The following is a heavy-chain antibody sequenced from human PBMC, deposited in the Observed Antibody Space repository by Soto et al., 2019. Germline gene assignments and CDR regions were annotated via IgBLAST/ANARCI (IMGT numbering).Heavy chain of an antibody. J-gene: IGHJ6*02. CDR1: GYTFTGYY. D-gene: IGHD6-19*01. Sequence: QVPLVQSGAEVKKPGASVKVSCKASGYTFTGYYMHWVRQAPGQGLEWMGWINPNSGGTNYAQKFQGRVTMTRDTYISTAYMELSRLRSDDTAVYYCARSIPSRGYSGWYLGMDVWGQGTTVTVSS. V-gene: IGHV1-2*02. CDR3: ARSIPSRGYSGWYLGMDV. CDR2: INPNSGGT.